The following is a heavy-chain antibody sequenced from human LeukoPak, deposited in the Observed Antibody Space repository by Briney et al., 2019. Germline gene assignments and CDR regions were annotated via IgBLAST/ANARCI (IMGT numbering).Heavy chain of an antibody. CDR1: GYTFTGYY. CDR2: INPNSGGT. CDR3: AREGRLLWFGELSNWFDP. D-gene: IGHD3-10*01. V-gene: IGHV1-2*02. J-gene: IGHJ5*02. Sequence: ASVRVSCKASGYTFTGYYMHWVRQAPGQGLEWMGWINPNSGGTNYAQKFQGRVTMIRDTSISTAYMELSRLRSDDTAVYYCAREGRLLWFGELSNWFDPWGQGTLVTVSS.